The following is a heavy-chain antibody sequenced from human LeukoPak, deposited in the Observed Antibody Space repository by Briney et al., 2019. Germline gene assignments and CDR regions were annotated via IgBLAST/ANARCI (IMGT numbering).Heavy chain of an antibody. Sequence: ASVKVSCKASGYTFTGYYMHWVRQAPGQGLEWMGRINPNSGGTNYAQKFQGRVTMTRDRSISTAYMELSRLRSDDTAVYYCAGGYGSGSPDDYWGQGTLVTVSS. J-gene: IGHJ4*02. D-gene: IGHD3-10*01. CDR1: GYTFTGYY. CDR2: INPNSGGT. CDR3: AGGYGSGSPDDY. V-gene: IGHV1-2*06.